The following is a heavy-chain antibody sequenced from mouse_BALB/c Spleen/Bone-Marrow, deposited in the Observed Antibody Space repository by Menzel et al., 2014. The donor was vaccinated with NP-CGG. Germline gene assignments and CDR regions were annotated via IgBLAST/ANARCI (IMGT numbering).Heavy chain of an antibody. Sequence: EVQRVESGGGLVQPGGSLKLSCAASGFDFSRFWMSWVRQAPGKGLEWIGEINPDSSTINYTPSLKDKFIISRDNAKNTLYLQMSKVKSEDIALYYCASFYYGNYYYAMDYWGQGTSVTVSS. D-gene: IGHD2-1*01. CDR3: ASFYYGNYYYAMDY. CDR1: GFDFSRFW. CDR2: INPDSSTI. V-gene: IGHV4-1*02. J-gene: IGHJ4*01.